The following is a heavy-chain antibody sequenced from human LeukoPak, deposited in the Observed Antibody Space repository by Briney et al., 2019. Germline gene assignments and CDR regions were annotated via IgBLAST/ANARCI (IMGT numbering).Heavy chain of an antibody. CDR2: IIPIFGTA. V-gene: IGHV1-69*06. CDR1: GGTFSSYA. J-gene: IGHJ6*04. CDR3: ARDSGRGGYIGYYYYGMDV. Sequence: SVKVSCKASGGTFSSYAISWVRQAPGQGLEWMGGIIPIFGTANYAQKFQGRVTITADKSTSTAYMELSSLRSEDTAVYYCARDSGRGGYIGYYYYGMDVWGKGTTVTVSP. D-gene: IGHD5-24*01.